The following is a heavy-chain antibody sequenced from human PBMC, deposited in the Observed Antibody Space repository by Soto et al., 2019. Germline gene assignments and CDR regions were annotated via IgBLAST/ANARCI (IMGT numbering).Heavy chain of an antibody. CDR2: INPSGGST. Sequence: QVQLVQSRAEVKKPGASVKVSCKASGYTFTSYYMHWVRQAPGQGLEWMGIINPSGGSTSYAQKFQGRVTMTRDTSTSTVYMELSSLRSEDTAVYYCARARGYCSGGSCRGERNWFDPWGQGTLVTVSS. CDR1: GYTFTSYY. V-gene: IGHV1-46*01. J-gene: IGHJ5*02. D-gene: IGHD2-15*01. CDR3: ARARGYCSGGSCRGERNWFDP.